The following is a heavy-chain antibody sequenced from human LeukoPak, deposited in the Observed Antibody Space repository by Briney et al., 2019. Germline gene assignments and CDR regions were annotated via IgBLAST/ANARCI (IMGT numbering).Heavy chain of an antibody. J-gene: IGHJ4*02. Sequence: GGSLRLSCAASGFTFSSYAMHWVRQAPGKGLEWVAVISYDGSNKYYADSVKGRFTISRDNSKNTLYLQMNSLRAEDTAVYYCAREAYYYDSSGSSYFDYWGQGTLVTVSS. CDR2: ISYDGSNK. V-gene: IGHV3-30-3*01. D-gene: IGHD3-22*01. CDR1: GFTFSSYA. CDR3: AREAYYYDSSGSSYFDY.